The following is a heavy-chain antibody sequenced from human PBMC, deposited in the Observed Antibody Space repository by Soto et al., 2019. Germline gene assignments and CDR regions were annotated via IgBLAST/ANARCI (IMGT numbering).Heavy chain of an antibody. J-gene: IGHJ4*02. CDR2: INPNSGGT. CDR1: GYTFTGYY. V-gene: IGHV1-2*04. Sequence: GASVKVSCKASGYTFTGYYMHWVRQAPGQGLEWMGWINPNSGGTNYAQKFQGWVTMTRDTSISTAYMELSRLRSDDTAVYYCARSRVGATDTPGRKFDYWGQGTLVTVSS. D-gene: IGHD1-26*01. CDR3: ARSRVGATDTPGRKFDY.